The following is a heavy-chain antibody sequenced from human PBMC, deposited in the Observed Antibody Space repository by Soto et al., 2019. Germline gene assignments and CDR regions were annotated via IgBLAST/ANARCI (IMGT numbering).Heavy chain of an antibody. Sequence: QVQLVQSGAEVKKPGSSVKVSCKASGGTFLTYAINWVRQAPGQGLEWMGGIIPIFGSSNNAQKFQDRITITADETTRTTYMELGRLTFWDTALYSCAARGVSGHSYGRDFWGPGTLVTVSP. V-gene: IGHV1-69*01. CDR1: GGTFLTYA. CDR3: AARGVSGHSYGRDF. D-gene: IGHD5-18*01. CDR2: IIPIFGSS. J-gene: IGHJ4*02.